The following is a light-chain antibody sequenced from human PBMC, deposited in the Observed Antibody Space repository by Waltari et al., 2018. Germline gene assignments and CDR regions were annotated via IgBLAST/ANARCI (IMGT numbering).Light chain of an antibody. CDR3: SSYGGSNNFYV. CDR2: EVT. Sequence: QSALTQPPSASGSPGQSVTISCAGTSSDVGGYNYVSWYQHHPGKAPKLIIYEVTKRPSGAPGCCSGSKSGNTASLTVSGLQAEDESDYYCSSYGGSNNFYVFGTGTKVSVL. V-gene: IGLV2-8*01. CDR1: SSDVGGYNY. J-gene: IGLJ1*01.